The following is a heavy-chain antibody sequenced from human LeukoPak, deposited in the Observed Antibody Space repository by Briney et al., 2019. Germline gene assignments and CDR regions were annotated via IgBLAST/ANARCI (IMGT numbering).Heavy chain of an antibody. Sequence: GGSLRLSCAASGFTVSSNYMSWVRQAPGKGLEWVSVIYSGGSTYYADSVKGRFTISRHSSKNTLYLQMNSLRAEDTAVYYCARVSPYYDSSGYTTYFDYWGQGTLVTVSS. V-gene: IGHV3-53*04. D-gene: IGHD3-22*01. CDR1: GFTVSSNY. J-gene: IGHJ4*02. CDR3: ARVSPYYDSSGYTTYFDY. CDR2: IYSGGST.